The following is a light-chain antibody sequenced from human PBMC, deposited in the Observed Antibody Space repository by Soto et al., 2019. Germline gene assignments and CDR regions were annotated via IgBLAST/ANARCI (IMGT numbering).Light chain of an antibody. CDR2: SAS. CDR1: QDISSW. J-gene: IGKJ5*01. Sequence: DIQMTQSPSSVSASVGDIVTITCRASQDISSWLAWYQQKPGKAPKLLIYSASALQSGVPSRFSGSGSGTDFPLTISSLQPDDFASYYCQQSNKFPLTFGQGTRLEIK. V-gene: IGKV1D-12*01. CDR3: QQSNKFPLT.